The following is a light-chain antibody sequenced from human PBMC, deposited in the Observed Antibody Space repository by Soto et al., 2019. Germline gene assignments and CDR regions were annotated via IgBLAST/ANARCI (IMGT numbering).Light chain of an antibody. Sequence: VVTSQPPLYLDITLVHRAFISFMSSQSLVYSNGNTWLDWFQQRPGQYPRRLIYKVSSRDSGVTARFSGSGSGTDFTLAISRVETDDVGIYYCMESTQLPPTVGQGTRLAI. CDR1: QSLVYSNGNTW. CDR3: MESTQLPPT. CDR2: KVS. V-gene: IGKV2-30*01. J-gene: IGKJ5*01.